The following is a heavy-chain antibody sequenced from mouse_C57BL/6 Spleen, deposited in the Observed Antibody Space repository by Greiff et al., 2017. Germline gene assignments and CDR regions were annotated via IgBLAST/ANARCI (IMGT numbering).Heavy chain of an antibody. D-gene: IGHD2-5*01. CDR2: INPSTGGT. V-gene: IGHV1-43*01. CDR3: ASYYSNYVLYYFDY. J-gene: IGHJ2*01. Sequence: EVQLQQSGPELVKPGASVKISCKASGYSFTGYYMHWVKQSSEKSLEWIGEINPSTGGTSYNQKFKGKATLTVDKSSSTAYMQLKRLTSEDSAVYYCASYYSNYVLYYFDYWGQGTTLTVSS. CDR1: GYSFTGYY.